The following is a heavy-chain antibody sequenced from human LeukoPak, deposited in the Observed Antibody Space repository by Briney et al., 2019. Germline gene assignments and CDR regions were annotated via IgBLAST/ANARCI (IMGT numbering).Heavy chain of an antibody. CDR2: ISTSSTYI. D-gene: IGHD3-10*01. CDR3: ARDLIVGATYYYAMDV. Sequence: GGPLRLSCAASGFTFSSYSMNWVRQAPGKGLEWVSSISTSSTYIYYADSLKGRFAISRDNAKNPLYLQMNSLRADDTAVYYCARDLIVGATYYYAMDVWGKGTTVTVSS. J-gene: IGHJ6*04. CDR1: GFTFSSYS. V-gene: IGHV3-21*01.